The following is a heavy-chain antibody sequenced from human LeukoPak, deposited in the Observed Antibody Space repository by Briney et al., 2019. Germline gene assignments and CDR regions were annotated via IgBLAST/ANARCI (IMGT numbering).Heavy chain of an antibody. J-gene: IGHJ6*03. V-gene: IGHV1-18*01. CDR3: ARDAPDDCSSTSCYYYYYMDV. Sequence: ASVKVSCKASGYTFTSYGISWVRQAPGQGLEWMGWISAYNGNTNYAQKLQGRVTMTTGTSTSTAYMELRSLRSDDTAVYYCARDAPDDCSSTSCYYYYYMDVWGKGTTVTVSS. D-gene: IGHD2-2*01. CDR2: ISAYNGNT. CDR1: GYTFTSYG.